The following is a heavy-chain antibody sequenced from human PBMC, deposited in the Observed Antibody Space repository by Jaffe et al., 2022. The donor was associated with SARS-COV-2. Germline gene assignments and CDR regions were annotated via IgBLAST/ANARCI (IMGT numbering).Heavy chain of an antibody. CDR2: ISYDGSNK. Sequence: QVQLVESGGGVVQPGRSLRLSCAASGFTFSSYGMHWVRQAPGKGLEWVAVISYDGSNKYYADSVKGRFTISRDNSKNTLYLQMNSLRAEDTAVYYCAKPRAVAGTSYFDYWGQGTLVTVSS. J-gene: IGHJ4*02. D-gene: IGHD6-19*01. CDR1: GFTFSSYG. CDR3: AKPRAVAGTSYFDY. V-gene: IGHV3-30*18.